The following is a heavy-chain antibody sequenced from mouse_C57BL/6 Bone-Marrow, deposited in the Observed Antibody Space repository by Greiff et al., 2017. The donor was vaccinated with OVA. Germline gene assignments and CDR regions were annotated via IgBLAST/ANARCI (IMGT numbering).Heavy chain of an antibody. CDR1: GYTFTDYY. Sequence: DVQLQESGPVLVKPGASVKMSCKASGYTFTDYYMNWVKQSHGKSLEWIGVINPYNGGTSYNQKFKGKATLTVDKSSSTAYMELNSLTSEDSAVYYCARTGGNEAYWGQGTLVTVSA. CDR2: INPYNGGT. V-gene: IGHV1-19*01. J-gene: IGHJ3*01. CDR3: ARTGGNEAY. D-gene: IGHD2-1*01.